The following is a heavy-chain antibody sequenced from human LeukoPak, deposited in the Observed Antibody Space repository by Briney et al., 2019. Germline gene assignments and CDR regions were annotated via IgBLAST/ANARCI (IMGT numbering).Heavy chain of an antibody. CDR2: IKCDGREK. CDR1: GCTFSNSW. V-gene: IGHV3-52*01. D-gene: IGHD2-2*01. CDR3: VRGVGSSTSCYVRAFDI. Sequence: GGALRLSCAASGCTFSNSWMHWVCQAPEKGGEGVADIKCDGREKCYVDSLKGRLTISRDNAKNSLYLQVNILRAEDMTVYYCVRGVGSSTSCYVRAFDIWGQGTMVTVSS. J-gene: IGHJ3*02.